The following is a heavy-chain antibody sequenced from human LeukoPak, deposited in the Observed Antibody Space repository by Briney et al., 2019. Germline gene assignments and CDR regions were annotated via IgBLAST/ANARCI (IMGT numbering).Heavy chain of an antibody. J-gene: IGHJ5*02. CDR2: INHSGST. Sequence: SETLSLTCSVYGGSFSGHYWSWIRQPPGKGLEWIGEINHSGSTNYNPSLKSRVAISVDTSKNQFSLKLSSVTAADTALYYCARDSSGWQGNWFDPWGQGTLVIVSS. CDR3: ARDSSGWQGNWFDP. D-gene: IGHD6-19*01. CDR1: GGSFSGHY. V-gene: IGHV4-34*01.